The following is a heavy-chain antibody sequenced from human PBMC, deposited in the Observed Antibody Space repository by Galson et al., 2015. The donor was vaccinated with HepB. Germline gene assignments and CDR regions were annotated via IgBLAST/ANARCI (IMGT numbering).Heavy chain of an antibody. J-gene: IGHJ6*02. CDR1: GYTFTSYA. CDR2: INAGNGNT. CDR3: ARWRYFDHGRDYYGMDV. Sequence: SVKVSCKASGYTFTSYAMHWVRQAPGQRLEWMGWINAGNGNTKYSQKFQGRVTITRDTSVSTAYMELSSLRSEDTAVYYCARWRYFDHGRDYYGMDVWGQGTTVTVSS. D-gene: IGHD3-9*01. V-gene: IGHV1-3*01.